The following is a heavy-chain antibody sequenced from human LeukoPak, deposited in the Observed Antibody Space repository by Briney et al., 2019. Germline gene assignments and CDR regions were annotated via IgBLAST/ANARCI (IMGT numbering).Heavy chain of an antibody. D-gene: IGHD4-17*01. CDR2: ISPYNGNT. CDR3: ATEGGWQPTDYGDHVY. CDR1: GYTFTNYG. J-gene: IGHJ4*02. V-gene: IGHV1-18*01. Sequence: ASVKVSCRASGYTFTNYGITWVRQAPGQGLEWMGWISPYNGNTNYAQKFQGRVTRTTDTSTSTAYMYLRNLRSDDTALYYCATEGGWQPTDYGDHVYWGQGTLVTVSS.